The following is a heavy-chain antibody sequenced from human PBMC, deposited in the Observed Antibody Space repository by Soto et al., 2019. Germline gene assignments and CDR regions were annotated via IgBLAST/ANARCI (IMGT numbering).Heavy chain of an antibody. CDR1: GGSFSGYY. J-gene: IGHJ5*02. V-gene: IGHV4-34*01. CDR2: INHSGST. D-gene: IGHD2-21*02. CDR3: ATFYLAYCGGDCSENWFDP. Sequence: SETLSLTCAVYGGSFSGYYWSWIRQPPGKGLEWIGEINHSGSTNYNPSLKSRVTLSVDTSKNQFSLKLSSVTAADTAVYYCATFYLAYCGGDCSENWFDPWGQGTLVTVSS.